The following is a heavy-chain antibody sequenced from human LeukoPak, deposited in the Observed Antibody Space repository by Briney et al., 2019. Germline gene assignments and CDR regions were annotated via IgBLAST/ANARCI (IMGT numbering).Heavy chain of an antibody. V-gene: IGHV3-74*01. Sequence: AGGSLRLSCAASGFTFSSYWMHWVRQAPGKGLVWVSRINSDGSSTSYADSVKGRFTISRDNAKNTLYLQMNSLRAEDTAVYYCARDIGLQPDKGYDILTGVPSNAFDIWGQGTMVTVSS. D-gene: IGHD3-9*01. CDR1: GFTFSSYW. CDR3: ARDIGLQPDKGYDILTGVPSNAFDI. CDR2: INSDGSST. J-gene: IGHJ3*02.